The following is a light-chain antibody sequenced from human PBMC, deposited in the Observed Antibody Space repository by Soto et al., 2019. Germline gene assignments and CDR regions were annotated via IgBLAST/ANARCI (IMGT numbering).Light chain of an antibody. Sequence: EILLTQSPATLSLSPGERATLSCRASQSVSSYLAWYQQKPGQAHRLLIYDASNRAPGIPARSGGSESGTDFPLTISSLEPEDFAVYYCQQRSNWITFGQGTRLEIK. CDR2: DAS. V-gene: IGKV3-11*01. CDR1: QSVSSY. CDR3: QQRSNWIT. J-gene: IGKJ5*01.